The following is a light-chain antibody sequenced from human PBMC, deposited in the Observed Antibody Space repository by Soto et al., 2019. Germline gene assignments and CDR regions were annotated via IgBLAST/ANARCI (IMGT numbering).Light chain of an antibody. J-gene: IGKJ2*01. CDR1: ETIATY. CDR3: QQFYNYPHT. CDR2: GAS. Sequence: DVQMTQSPSSLSASVGDRVTISCRASETIATYLNWYQQKPGRVPQVLIYGASSLQRGVPSRFTGSGYGINFTLTINKLQPADFANYYCQQFYNYPHTFGHGTKVEVK. V-gene: IGKV1-39*01.